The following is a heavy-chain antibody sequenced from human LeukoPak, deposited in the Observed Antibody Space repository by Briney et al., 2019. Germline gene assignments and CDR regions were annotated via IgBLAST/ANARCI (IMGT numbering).Heavy chain of an antibody. CDR2: ISSSSSTI. J-gene: IGHJ4*02. V-gene: IGHV3-48*04. D-gene: IGHD6-13*01. Sequence: GGSLRLSCAASGFTFSSYSMNWVRQAPGKGLEWVSYISSSSSTIYYADSVKGRFTISRDNAKNSLYLQMNSLRAEDTAVYYCARDGSYSSSWYFDYWGQGTLVTVSS. CDR1: GFTFSSYS. CDR3: ARDGSYSSSWYFDY.